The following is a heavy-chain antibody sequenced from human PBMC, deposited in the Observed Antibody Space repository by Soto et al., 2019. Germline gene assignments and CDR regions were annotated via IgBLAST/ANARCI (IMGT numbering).Heavy chain of an antibody. Sequence: ASVKVSCKASGYTFTSYGISWVRQAPGQGLEWMGWISAYNGNTNYAQKLQGRVTMTTDTSTSTAYMELRSLRSDDTAVYYCARARGITMIVVVTDFDYWGQGTLVTVSS. CDR2: ISAYNGNT. J-gene: IGHJ4*02. CDR3: ARARGITMIVVVTDFDY. D-gene: IGHD3-22*01. V-gene: IGHV1-18*01. CDR1: GYTFTSYG.